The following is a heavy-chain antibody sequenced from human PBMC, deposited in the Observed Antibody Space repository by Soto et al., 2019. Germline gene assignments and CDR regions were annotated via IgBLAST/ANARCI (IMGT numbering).Heavy chain of an antibody. Sequence: GGSLRLSCAASGFTFSSYGMHWVRQAPGKGLEWVAVIWYDGSNKYYADSVKGRFTISRDNSKNTLYLQMNSLRAEDTAVYYCARDPRIAAAGGYFQHWGQGTLVTVSS. V-gene: IGHV3-33*08. CDR1: GFTFSSYG. CDR2: IWYDGSNK. CDR3: ARDPRIAAAGGYFQH. D-gene: IGHD6-13*01. J-gene: IGHJ1*01.